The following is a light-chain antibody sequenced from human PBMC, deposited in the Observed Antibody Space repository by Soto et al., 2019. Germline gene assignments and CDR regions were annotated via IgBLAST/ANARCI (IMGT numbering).Light chain of an antibody. V-gene: IGKV1-5*03. Sequence: DIQMTQSPSTLSASVGDRVTITCRASQSISSWLAWYQQKPGKAPKLLIYKASSLESGVPSRFSGSGSGTEVTLTISSRQPDDFATYYCQQYNSYSPTVGQGTKVEIK. CDR1: QSISSW. CDR3: QQYNSYSPT. J-gene: IGKJ1*01. CDR2: KAS.